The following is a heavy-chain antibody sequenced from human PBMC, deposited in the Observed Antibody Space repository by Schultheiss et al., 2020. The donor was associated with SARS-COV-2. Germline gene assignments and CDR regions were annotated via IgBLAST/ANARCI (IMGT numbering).Heavy chain of an antibody. CDR1: GGSISSSSYY. D-gene: IGHD4-17*01. Sequence: SQTLSLTCTVSGGSISSSSYYWGWIRQPPGKGLEWIGYIYYSGSTNYNPSLKSRVTMSVDTSKNQFSLKLSSVTAADTAVYYCASTGDYGRYFDLWGRGTLVTVSS. CDR3: ASTGDYGRYFDL. V-gene: IGHV4-61*05. CDR2: IYYSGST. J-gene: IGHJ2*01.